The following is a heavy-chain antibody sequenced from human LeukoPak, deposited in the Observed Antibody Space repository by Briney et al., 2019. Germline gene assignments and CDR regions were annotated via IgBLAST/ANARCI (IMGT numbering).Heavy chain of an antibody. CDR1: GFTFSSYA. CDR2: ISGSGGST. J-gene: IGHJ3*02. CDR3: AKPYYYDSSGYYVDAFDI. Sequence: GGSLRLSCAASGFTFSSYAMSWVRQAPGKGLEWVSAISGSGGSTYYADSVKGRFTISRDNSKNTLYLQMNSLRAEDTAVYYCAKPYYYDSSGYYVDAFDIWGQGTMVTVSS. V-gene: IGHV3-23*01. D-gene: IGHD3-22*01.